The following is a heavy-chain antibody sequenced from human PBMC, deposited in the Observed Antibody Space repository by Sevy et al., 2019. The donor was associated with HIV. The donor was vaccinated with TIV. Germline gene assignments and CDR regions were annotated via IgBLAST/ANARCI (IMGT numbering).Heavy chain of an antibody. V-gene: IGHV4-61*02. CDR3: ARDKRFLNEAFDV. J-gene: IGHJ3*01. D-gene: IGHD3-10*01. Sequence: SETLSLTCTVSGDSIRSGSYYWSWFRQPAGKGLEWTGRIYTSGSPKYNPSLESRVTISADTSKNQFSLELSSVTAAETAIYYCARDKRFLNEAFDVWGQGTMVTVSS. CDR2: IYTSGSP. CDR1: GDSIRSGSYY.